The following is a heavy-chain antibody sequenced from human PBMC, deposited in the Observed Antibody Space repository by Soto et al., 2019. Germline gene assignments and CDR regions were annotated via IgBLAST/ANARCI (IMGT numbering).Heavy chain of an antibody. Sequence: GGSLRLSCVASGFTFSSYGMHWVRQAPGKGLEWVAVISYDGSNKYYADSVKGRFTISRDNSKNTLYLQMNSLRAEDTAVYYCARDTVTSLTPYQGFYYYGMDVWGQGTTVTVSS. CDR2: ISYDGSNK. V-gene: IGHV3-30*03. CDR1: GFTFSSYG. D-gene: IGHD2-2*01. J-gene: IGHJ6*02. CDR3: ARDTVTSLTPYQGFYYYGMDV.